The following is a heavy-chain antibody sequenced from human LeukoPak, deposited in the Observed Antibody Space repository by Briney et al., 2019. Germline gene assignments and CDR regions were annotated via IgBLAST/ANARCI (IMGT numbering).Heavy chain of an antibody. CDR1: GGSLSSGGYY. V-gene: IGHV4-31*03. Sequence: SETLSLTCTVSGGSLSSGGYYWSWIRQHPGKGLEWIGYIYYSGSTYYNPSLKSRVTISVDTSKNQFSLKLSSVTAADTAVYYCARDASGYCSSTSCPPYYYYGMDVWGQGTTVTVSS. J-gene: IGHJ6*02. CDR2: IYYSGST. D-gene: IGHD2-2*01. CDR3: ARDASGYCSSTSCPPYYYYGMDV.